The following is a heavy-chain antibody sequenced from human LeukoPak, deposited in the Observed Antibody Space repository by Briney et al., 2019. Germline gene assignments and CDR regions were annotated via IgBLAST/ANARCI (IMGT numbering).Heavy chain of an antibody. Sequence: PGGSLRLSCAASGFTVISNYMSWVRQAPGKGLEWVAVISYDGTNKYYADSVKGRFTISRDNSKNTLYLQMNSLTAEDTAVYYCARAIRDGFKGNFDCWGQGTLVTVSS. J-gene: IGHJ4*02. CDR2: ISYDGTNK. CDR3: ARAIRDGFKGNFDC. CDR1: GFTVISNY. D-gene: IGHD5-24*01. V-gene: IGHV3-30-3*01.